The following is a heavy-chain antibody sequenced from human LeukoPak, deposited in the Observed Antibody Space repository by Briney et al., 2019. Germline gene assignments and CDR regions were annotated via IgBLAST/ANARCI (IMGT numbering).Heavy chain of an antibody. CDR2: INHSGST. V-gene: IGHV4-34*01. J-gene: IGHJ4*02. CDR1: GGSFSGYY. CDR3: ARHNYGYAAAFDY. D-gene: IGHD5-18*01. Sequence: SETLSLTCAVYGGSFSGYYWSWIRQPPGKGLEWIGEINHSGSTNYNPSLKSRVTISLDSSKNQFSLKLTSMTAADTAVYYCARHNYGYAAAFDYWGQGAPVTVSS.